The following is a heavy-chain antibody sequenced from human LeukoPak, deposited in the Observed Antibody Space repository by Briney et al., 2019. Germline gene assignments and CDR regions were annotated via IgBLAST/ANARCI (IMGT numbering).Heavy chain of an antibody. J-gene: IGHJ2*01. CDR3: ARHPSGGSNHSPWYFDL. D-gene: IGHD3-16*02. CDR2: IDPSDSYT. Sequence: GESLKISCKHSGYRFTSYWISWVRQMPGKGLEWMGRIDPSDSYTNYSPSFQGHVTISADKSINTANLQWSSLKASDTAIYYCARHPSGGSNHSPWYFDLWGRGTLVSVSS. CDR1: GYRFTSYW. V-gene: IGHV5-10-1*01.